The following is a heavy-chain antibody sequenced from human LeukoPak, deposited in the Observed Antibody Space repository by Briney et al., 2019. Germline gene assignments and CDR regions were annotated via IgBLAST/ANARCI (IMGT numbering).Heavy chain of an antibody. J-gene: IGHJ5*02. CDR3: ARHSYDFWSGPTGWFDP. Sequence: SETLSLTCAVNGGSLSGYFWSWVRQPPGKGLEWIGSIYYSGSTYYNPSLKSRVTISVDTSKNQFSLKLSSVTAADTAVYYCARHSYDFWSGPTGWFDPWGQGTLVTVSS. D-gene: IGHD3-3*01. V-gene: IGHV4-39*01. CDR2: IYYSGST. CDR1: GGSLSGYF.